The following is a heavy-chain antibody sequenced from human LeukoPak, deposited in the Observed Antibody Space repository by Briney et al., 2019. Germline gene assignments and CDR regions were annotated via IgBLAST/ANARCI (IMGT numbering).Heavy chain of an antibody. D-gene: IGHD4-17*01. Sequence: PGGSLRLSCAASGFTFDDYAMHWVRQAPGKGLEWVSGISVDGGSIGYADSVKGRFTISRDNAKNSLYLQLNRLSTAVTALDYCANDVTTTARYYLDSWGQGTRVTVSS. CDR1: GFTFDDYA. J-gene: IGHJ4*02. CDR3: ANDVTTTARYYLDS. V-gene: IGHV3-9*01. CDR2: ISVDGGSI.